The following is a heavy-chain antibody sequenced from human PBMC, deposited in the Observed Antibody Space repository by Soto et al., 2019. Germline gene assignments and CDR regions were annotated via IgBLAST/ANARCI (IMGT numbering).Heavy chain of an antibody. V-gene: IGHV4-39*01. J-gene: IGHJ4*02. CDR1: GGSIASSLYY. CDR3: VSHRNYIVVSGSFFDY. CDR2: IYYSGST. D-gene: IGHD6-19*01. Sequence: SETLSLTCTVSGGSIASSLYYWGWVRQSPGKGLEWIESIYYSGSTHYNPSLKSRVTVSVDTSKNQFSLKLTSVTAADTFVYFCVSHRNYIVVSGSFFDYWSQGTLVTVSS.